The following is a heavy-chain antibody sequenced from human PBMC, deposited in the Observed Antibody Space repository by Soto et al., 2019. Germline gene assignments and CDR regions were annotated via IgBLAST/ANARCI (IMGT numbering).Heavy chain of an antibody. J-gene: IGHJ6*02. CDR1: GYSFSRYW. CDR3: VRHLYSSMLFAYGMDV. Sequence: PGESLKISCKRFGYSFSRYWIGWVRQMPGKGLEWMGIIYPNDFDVRYSPSFQGQVTISVDKSSVTAYLQLNSLKASDSAMYFCVRHLYSSMLFAYGMDVWGQGTTVTVSS. CDR2: IYPNDFDV. D-gene: IGHD6-13*01. V-gene: IGHV5-51*01.